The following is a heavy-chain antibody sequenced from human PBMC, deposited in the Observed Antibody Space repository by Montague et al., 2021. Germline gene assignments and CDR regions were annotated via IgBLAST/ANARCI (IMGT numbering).Heavy chain of an antibody. V-gene: IGHV4-34*01. Sequence: SETLSLTCVVSGGSFSGYYWSWIRQPPGKGLEWIGAINHSGSTNYNPSLKSRVTISVDTSKNQFSLRLNSVTAADTAVYYCARDGFYECGAFYIWGQGTLVTVS. J-gene: IGHJ4*02. CDR1: GGSFSGYY. CDR3: ARDGFYECGAFYI. D-gene: IGHD2/OR15-2a*01. CDR2: INHSGST.